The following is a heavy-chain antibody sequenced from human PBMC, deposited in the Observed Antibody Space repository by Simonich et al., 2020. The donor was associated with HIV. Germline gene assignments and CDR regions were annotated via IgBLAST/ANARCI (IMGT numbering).Heavy chain of an antibody. CDR3: ARDGRKGSSTSCSDY. D-gene: IGHD2-2*01. CDR2: ISSSSSYI. Sequence: EVQLVESGGGLVKPGGSLRLSCAASGFTFSSYNMNWVRQAPGKGLEWVSSISSSSSYIYYADSVKGRFTITRDNAKNSLYLQMNSRRAEDTAVYYCARDGRKGSSTSCSDYWGQGTLVTVSS. V-gene: IGHV3-21*01. J-gene: IGHJ4*02. CDR1: GFTFSSYN.